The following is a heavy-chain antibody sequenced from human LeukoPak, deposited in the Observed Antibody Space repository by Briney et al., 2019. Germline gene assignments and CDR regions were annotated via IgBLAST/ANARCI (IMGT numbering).Heavy chain of an antibody. CDR1: GGSFSGYY. CDR3: ARDVDTDDY. V-gene: IGHV4-34*01. Sequence: SETLSLTCAVYGGSFSGYYCSWIRQPPGKGLEWIGEINHSGSTNYNPSLKSRVTISVDTSKNQFSLKLSSVTAADTAVYYCARDVDTDDYWGQGTLVTVSS. CDR2: INHSGST. J-gene: IGHJ4*02. D-gene: IGHD5-18*01.